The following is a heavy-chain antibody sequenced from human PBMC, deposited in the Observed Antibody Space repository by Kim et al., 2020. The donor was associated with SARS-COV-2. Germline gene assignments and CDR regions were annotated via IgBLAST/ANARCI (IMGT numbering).Heavy chain of an antibody. CDR1: GFTFSSYW. CDR3: AREGTAAAGKLNY. J-gene: IGHJ4*02. D-gene: IGHD6-13*01. V-gene: IGHV3-7*01. Sequence: GGSLRLSCAASGFTFSSYWMSWVRQAPGKGLEWVANIKQDGSEKYYVDSVKGRFTISRDNAKNSLYLQMNSLRAEDTAVYYCAREGTAAAGKLNYWGQGTLVTVSS. CDR2: IKQDGSEK.